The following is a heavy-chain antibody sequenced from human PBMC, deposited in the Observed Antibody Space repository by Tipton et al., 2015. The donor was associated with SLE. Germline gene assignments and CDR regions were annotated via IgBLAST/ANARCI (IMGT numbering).Heavy chain of an antibody. CDR3: ARDRDYGMDV. V-gene: IGHV3-30*04. CDR2: ISYDGSNK. J-gene: IGHJ6*02. CDR1: GFPFSSFA. Sequence: SLRLSCAASGFPFSSFAMTWVRQAPGKGLEWVAVISYDGSNKYYADSVKGRFTISRDNSQNTMYLQMNSLRADDTAVYYCARDRDYGMDVWGLGTTVTVSS.